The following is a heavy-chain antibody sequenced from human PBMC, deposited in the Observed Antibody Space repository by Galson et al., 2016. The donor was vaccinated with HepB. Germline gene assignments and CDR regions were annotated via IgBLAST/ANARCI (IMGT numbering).Heavy chain of an antibody. Sequence: ETLSLTCPVSGDSVSITSYYWGWIRQPPGKGLEWIGTAYHTGSTYYIPSLRGRATITIDTTRNEVSLRLTSVTAAETAVYYCARRRTRYTEPFDLWGQGTLVTVSS. D-gene: IGHD1-14*01. CDR3: ARRRTRYTEPFDL. CDR1: GDSVSITSYY. J-gene: IGHJ4*02. CDR2: AYHTGST. V-gene: IGHV4-39*01.